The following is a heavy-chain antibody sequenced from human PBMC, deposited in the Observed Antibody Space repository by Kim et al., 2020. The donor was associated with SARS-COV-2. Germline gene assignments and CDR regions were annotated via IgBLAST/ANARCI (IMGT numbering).Heavy chain of an antibody. V-gene: IGHV3-20*01. CDR2: IKRDSDST. CDR3: ARGYVGGPVYL. CDR1: GFTFADYG. Sequence: GGSLRLSCEASGFTFADYGMSWVRQAPGKGLEWVSGIKRDSDSTGYVDSVKGRFTISRDNAKKSLYLQMNSLRAEDTAVYHCARGYVGGPVYLWGQR. D-gene: IGHD3-16*01. J-gene: IGHJ1*01.